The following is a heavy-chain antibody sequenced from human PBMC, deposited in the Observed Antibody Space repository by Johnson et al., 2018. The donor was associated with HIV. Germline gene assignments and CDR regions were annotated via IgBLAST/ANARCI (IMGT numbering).Heavy chain of an antibody. Sequence: VQLVEFGGGLIQPGGSLRLSCVASGFTVSGNYMSWVRQAPGKGLEWVSVINSGGGTYYADSVTGRFPISRDNSKNTLYLQMNSLRAEDTAVYFCARGCRDGYPCDVVDVWGQGTRVTVSS. V-gene: IGHV3-53*01. CDR2: INSGGGT. CDR3: ARGCRDGYPCDVVDV. D-gene: IGHD5-24*01. J-gene: IGHJ3*01. CDR1: GFTVSGNY.